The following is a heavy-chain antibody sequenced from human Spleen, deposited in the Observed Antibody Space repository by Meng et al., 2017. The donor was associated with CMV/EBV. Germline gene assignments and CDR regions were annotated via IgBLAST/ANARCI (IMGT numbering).Heavy chain of an antibody. CDR2: IKPVGGSS. V-gene: IGHV1-46*02. CDR1: GYNFNNHY. J-gene: IGHJ5*02. Sequence: KTSGYNFNNHYIHWVRQAPGKGVEWMGVIKPVGGSSSYAERFQGRLAMTRNTSARTLYLTLNSLRSEDTAIYYCTRERSEEFRFWFDPWGQGTLVTVSS. CDR3: TRERSEEFRFWFDP. D-gene: IGHD2-21*01.